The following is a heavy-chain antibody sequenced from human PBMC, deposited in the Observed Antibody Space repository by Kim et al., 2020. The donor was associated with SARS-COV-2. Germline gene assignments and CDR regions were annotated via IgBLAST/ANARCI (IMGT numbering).Heavy chain of an antibody. V-gene: IGHV4-59*08. CDR1: GDSIGSYY. J-gene: IGHJ4*02. Sequence: SETLSLTCTVSGDSIGSYYWTWIRQPPGKGLEWIGYIYYTESTNYNPSLKSRVAIPVDTSKNQFSLKLSSVTAADTAVYYCARNYGYGSGSFYSYWGRGIRVTVSS. CDR3: ARNYGYGSGSFYSY. CDR2: IYYTEST. D-gene: IGHD3-10*01.